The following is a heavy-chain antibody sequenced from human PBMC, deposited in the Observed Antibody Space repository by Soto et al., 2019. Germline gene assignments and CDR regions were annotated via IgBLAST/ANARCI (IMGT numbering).Heavy chain of an antibody. CDR3: ARDREHYGAFDY. J-gene: IGHJ4*02. V-gene: IGHV3-33*01. CDR2: IWYDGSNK. CDR1: GFTFSSYG. D-gene: IGHD4-17*01. Sequence: GGSLRLSCAASGFTFSSYGMHWVRQAPGKGLEWVAVIWYDGSNKYYADSVKGRFTISRDNSKNTLYLQMNSLRAEDTAVYYCARDREHYGAFDYWGQGTLGTVAS.